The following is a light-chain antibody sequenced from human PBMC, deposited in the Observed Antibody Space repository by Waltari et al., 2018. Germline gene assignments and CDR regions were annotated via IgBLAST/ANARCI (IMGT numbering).Light chain of an antibody. CDR2: ANN. V-gene: IGLV1-44*01. Sequence: QSVLTQPPSASGTPGQRVTISCSGSTSSIGINTVNWYQQLPGMAPKLLIYANNQRPSGVPDRFSGSKSGTSASLAISGLQSDDEADYYCAAWDDSLNGWVFGGGTKLTVL. J-gene: IGLJ3*02. CDR1: TSSIGINT. CDR3: AAWDDSLNGWV.